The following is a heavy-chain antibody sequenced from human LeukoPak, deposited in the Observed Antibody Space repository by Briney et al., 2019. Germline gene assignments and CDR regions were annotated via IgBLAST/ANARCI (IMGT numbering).Heavy chain of an antibody. D-gene: IGHD3-3*01. CDR2: IYTSGRT. Sequence: SQTLSLTCTVSGGSISSGDYYWSWIRQPPGKGLEWIGRIYTSGRTNYNPSLKSRVTISVDTSKNQFSLKLSSVTAADTAVYYCASGITIFGVVRGPAYWGQGTLVTVSS. CDR1: GGSISSGDYY. J-gene: IGHJ4*02. CDR3: ASGITIFGVVRGPAY. V-gene: IGHV4-61*02.